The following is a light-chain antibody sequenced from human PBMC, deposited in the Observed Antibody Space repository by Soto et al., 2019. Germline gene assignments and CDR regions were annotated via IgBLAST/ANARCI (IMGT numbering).Light chain of an antibody. Sequence: QSVLTQPTSVSGAPGQTVTISCTGSSSNIGAGYDVHWYQQIPGTAPKLLISVNNKRPSGVPDRFSDSKSGTSASLAITGLQAEDEADEYCQSYDRSLSAVVFGGGTKLTVL. V-gene: IGLV1-40*01. CDR1: SSNIGAGYD. J-gene: IGLJ2*01. CDR3: QSYDRSLSAVV. CDR2: VNN.